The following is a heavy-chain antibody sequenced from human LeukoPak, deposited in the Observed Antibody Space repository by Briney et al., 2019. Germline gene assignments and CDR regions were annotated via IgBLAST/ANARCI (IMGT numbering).Heavy chain of an antibody. V-gene: IGHV4-4*07. CDR3: ARGYYVSRSYYKGNWFDP. CDR1: GGSISSYY. D-gene: IGHD3-10*01. J-gene: IGHJ5*02. Sequence: PSETLSLTCTVSGGSISSYYWSWIRQPAGKGLEWIGRIYTSGSTNYNPSLKSRVTMSVDTSKNQFSLKLSSVTAADTAVYYCARGYYVSRSYYKGNWFDPWGQGTLVTVSS. CDR2: IYTSGST.